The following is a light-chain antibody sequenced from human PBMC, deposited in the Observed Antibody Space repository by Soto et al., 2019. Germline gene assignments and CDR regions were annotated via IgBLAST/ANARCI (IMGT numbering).Light chain of an antibody. CDR3: QQRSNWPSIT. J-gene: IGKJ5*01. CDR1: QSVSTY. Sequence: EIVLTQSPATLSLSPGERASLCFRASQSVSTYLAWYQQRPGQAPRLLIYDASNRATGIPARFSGSGSGTDFTLTINSLEPEDSAVYYCQQRSNWPSITFGQGTRLDIK. V-gene: IGKV3-11*01. CDR2: DAS.